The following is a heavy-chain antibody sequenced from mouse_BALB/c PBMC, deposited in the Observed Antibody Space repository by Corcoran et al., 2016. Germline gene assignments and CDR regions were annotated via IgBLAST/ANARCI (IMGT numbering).Heavy chain of an antibody. D-gene: IGHD1-1*01. Sequence: QIQLVQSGPELKKPGETVRISCEASGYTVTTAGMQWVQKMPGKGLKWIGWINTHSGVPKYAEDFKGRFAFSLETSASTAYLQISNLKNEDTATYFCARAITTVVFDYWGQGTTLTVSS. CDR3: ARAITTVVFDY. CDR2: INTHSGVP. V-gene: IGHV9-4*02. J-gene: IGHJ2*01. CDR1: GYTVTTAG.